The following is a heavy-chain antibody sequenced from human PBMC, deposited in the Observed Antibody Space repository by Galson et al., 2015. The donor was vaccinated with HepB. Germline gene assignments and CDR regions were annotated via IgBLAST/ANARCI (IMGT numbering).Heavy chain of an antibody. CDR3: ARVFEIAAAGSFDY. V-gene: IGHV3-30-3*01. CDR2: ISYDGSNK. D-gene: IGHD6-13*01. J-gene: IGHJ4*02. CDR1: GFTVSSYA. Sequence: SLRLSCAASGFTVSSYAMHWVRQAPGKGLEWVAVISYDGSNKYYADSVKGRVTISRDNSKNTLYLQMNSLRAEDTAVYYCARVFEIAAAGSFDYWGQGTLVTVSS.